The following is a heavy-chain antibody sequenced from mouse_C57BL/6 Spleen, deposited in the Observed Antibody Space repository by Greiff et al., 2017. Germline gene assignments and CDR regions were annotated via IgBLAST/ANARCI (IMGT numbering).Heavy chain of an antibody. V-gene: IGHV2-6*01. CDR3: ASNDYDVWFAY. CDR1: GFSLTSYG. J-gene: IGHJ3*01. CDR2: IWGVGST. D-gene: IGHD2-4*01. Sequence: QVQLQQSGPGLVAPSQSLSITCTVSGFSLTSYGVDWVRQSPGKGLEWLGVIWGVGSTNYNSALKSRLSISKDNSKSQVFLKMNSLQTDDTAMYYCASNDYDVWFAYWGQGTLVTVSA.